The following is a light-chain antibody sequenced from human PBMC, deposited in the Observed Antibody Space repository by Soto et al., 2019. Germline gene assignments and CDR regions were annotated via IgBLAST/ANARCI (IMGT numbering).Light chain of an antibody. Sequence: QLVLTQSPSASASLGASVKLTCTLSSGHSSYAIAWHQQQPEKGPRYLMKLNSDGSHSKGDGIPDRFSGSSSGAERYLTISSLQSEDEADDYCQTWGTGIHYVFGTGTKLTVL. CDR2: LNSDGSH. CDR1: SGHSSYA. V-gene: IGLV4-69*01. CDR3: QTWGTGIHYV. J-gene: IGLJ1*01.